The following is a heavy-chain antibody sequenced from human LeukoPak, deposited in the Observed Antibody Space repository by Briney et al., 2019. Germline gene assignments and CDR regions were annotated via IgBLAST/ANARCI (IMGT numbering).Heavy chain of an antibody. CDR1: GFTFSHHW. CDR2: INEDGSEK. Sequence: GGSLRLSCTASGFTFSHHWMTWVRQAPGKGLEWVANINEDGSEKYYVDSVKGRFTISSDNAKNSLYLQMNSLRGEDTAVYYCARLKWNYADYWGQGNLVTVST. V-gene: IGHV3-7*01. D-gene: IGHD1-26*01. J-gene: IGHJ4*02. CDR3: ARLKWNYADY.